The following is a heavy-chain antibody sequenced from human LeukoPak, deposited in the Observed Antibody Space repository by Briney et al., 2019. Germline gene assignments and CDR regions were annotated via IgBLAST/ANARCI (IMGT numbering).Heavy chain of an antibody. CDR3: ARTYGDYDYYYGMDV. V-gene: IGHV3-66*01. D-gene: IGHD4-17*01. CDR2: IDSGGST. J-gene: IGHJ6*01. Sequence: GGSLRLSCAASGITVSSHYMTWVRQAPGKGLEWVSVIDSGGSTNSADSVKGRFSVSRDNSKDTLYLQMNSLRVEDTAVYYCARTYGDYDYYYGMDVWGQGTTVTVSS. CDR1: GITVSSHY.